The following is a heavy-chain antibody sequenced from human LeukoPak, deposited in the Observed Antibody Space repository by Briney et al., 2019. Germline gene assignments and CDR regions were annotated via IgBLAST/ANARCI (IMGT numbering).Heavy chain of an antibody. CDR3: ARARDGHINNWFDP. Sequence: SETLSLTCTVSGCSINSYYWSWIRQPPGKGLEWIGYIYYSRSTNYNPSLKSRVTISVDKSKNQFSLKMSSVTAADTAVYYCARARDGHINNWFDPWGQGTLVTVSS. CDR1: GCSINSYY. CDR2: IYYSRST. D-gene: IGHD5-24*01. J-gene: IGHJ5*02. V-gene: IGHV4-59*01.